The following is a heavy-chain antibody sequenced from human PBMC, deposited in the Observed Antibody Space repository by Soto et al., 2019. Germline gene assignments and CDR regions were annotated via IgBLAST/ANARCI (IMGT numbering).Heavy chain of an antibody. Sequence: PGGSLRLSCAASGFTFSSYWVHWVRQAPGKGLVWVSRINSDGSSTSYADSVKGRFTISRDNAKNTLYLQMNSLRAEDTAVYYCARDKAPYDFWSGYAPMDVWGKGTTVTVSS. CDR3: ARDKAPYDFWSGYAPMDV. CDR2: INSDGSST. J-gene: IGHJ6*03. V-gene: IGHV3-74*01. D-gene: IGHD3-3*01. CDR1: GFTFSSYW.